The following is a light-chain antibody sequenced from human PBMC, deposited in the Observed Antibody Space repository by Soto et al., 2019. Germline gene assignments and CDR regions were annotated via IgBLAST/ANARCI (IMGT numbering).Light chain of an antibody. CDR2: GAS. CDR1: QGIRNF. CDR3: LQHSIYPLT. J-gene: IGKJ1*01. Sequence: DIQMTQSPSAMSASVGDTVTITCRASQGIRNFLAWYQQKPGKVPKRLIYGASTLESGVPSRFSGSGSGAEFTLTVSSLQPEDTATYYCLQHSIYPLTFGPGTKVDIK. V-gene: IGKV1-17*03.